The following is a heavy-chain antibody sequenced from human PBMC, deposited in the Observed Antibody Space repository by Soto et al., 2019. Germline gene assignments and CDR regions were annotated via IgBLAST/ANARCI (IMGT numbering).Heavy chain of an antibody. D-gene: IGHD6-19*01. CDR2: MFYSGTT. CDR1: GGSISSGGYY. CDR3: ARVAGISVAQDA. V-gene: IGHV4-39*01. J-gene: IGHJ4*02. Sequence: SETLSLTCTVSGGSISSGGYYWSWIRQHPGKGLEWIGSMFYSGTTYYNPSLKSRVTMSVDTSKSQFSLKLSSVTAADTAVYYCARVAGISVAQDAWGQGTLVTVSS.